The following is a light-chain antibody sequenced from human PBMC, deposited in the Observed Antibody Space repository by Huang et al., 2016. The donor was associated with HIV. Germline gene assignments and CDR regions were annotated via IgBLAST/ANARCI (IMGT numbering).Light chain of an antibody. J-gene: IGKJ1*01. CDR1: QRISSSF. V-gene: IGKV3-20*01. CDR3: QHYGSPPWT. Sequence: EIVLTQSPGTLSLSPGERATLSCRASQRISSSFLSGYQQKPGQTPRLLIYGASNRATDIPDRFRGSGSGTDFTLTISRLEPEDFAVYYCQHYGSPPWTFGQGTKVEIK. CDR2: GAS.